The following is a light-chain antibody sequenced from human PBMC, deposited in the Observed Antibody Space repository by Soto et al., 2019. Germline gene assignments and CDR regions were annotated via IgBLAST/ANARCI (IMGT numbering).Light chain of an antibody. CDR1: QSLGIW. V-gene: IGKV1-5*01. Sequence: DIQMTQSPSTLSASVGDRVTITFRASQSLGIWLAWHQQKPGKAPKLLIYDASTLKSGVPSRFSGSGSGTKFTLTISSLQPDDFATYYCQEYNSYSGTFGQGTKVDI. CDR2: DAS. CDR3: QEYNSYSGT. J-gene: IGKJ1*01.